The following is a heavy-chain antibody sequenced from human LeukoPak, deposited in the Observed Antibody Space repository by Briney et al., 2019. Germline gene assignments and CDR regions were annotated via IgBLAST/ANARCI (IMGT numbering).Heavy chain of an antibody. CDR3: ASAGGGDYGDYVPTFDY. J-gene: IGHJ4*02. V-gene: IGHV7-4-1*02. CDR2: INTNTGNP. D-gene: IGHD4-17*01. Sequence: ASVKVSCKASGYTFTSYAMNWVRQAPGQGLEWMGWINTNTGNPTYAQGFTGRFVFSLDTSVSTAYLQISSLKAEDTAVYYCASAGGGDYGDYVPTFDYWGQGTLVTVSS. CDR1: GYTFTSYA.